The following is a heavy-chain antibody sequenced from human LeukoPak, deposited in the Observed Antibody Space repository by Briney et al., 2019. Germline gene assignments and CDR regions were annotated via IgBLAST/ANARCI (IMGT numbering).Heavy chain of an antibody. CDR3: ARGENYYGSGSYPDY. Sequence: GASVKVSCKASGYTFTSYYMHWVRQAPGQGLEWMGIINPCGGSTSSAQKFQGRVTMTRDTSTSTVYMELSSLRSEDTAVYYCARGENYYGSGSYPDYWGQGTLVTVSS. CDR1: GYTFTSYY. CDR2: INPCGGST. V-gene: IGHV1-46*01. J-gene: IGHJ4*02. D-gene: IGHD3-10*01.